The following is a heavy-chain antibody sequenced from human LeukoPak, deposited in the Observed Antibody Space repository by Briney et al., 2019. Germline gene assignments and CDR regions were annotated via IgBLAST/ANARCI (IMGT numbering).Heavy chain of an antibody. D-gene: IGHD2-2*01. CDR2: ISAYNGNT. CDR3: ARDCGTSCSDAFDI. Sequence: ASVKVSCRASGYTFTSYGISWVRQAPGQGLEWMGWISAYNGNTNYAQKLQGRVTMTTDTSTSTAYMELRSLRSDDTAVYYCARDCGTSCSDAFDIWGQGTMVTVSS. CDR1: GYTFTSYG. J-gene: IGHJ3*02. V-gene: IGHV1-18*01.